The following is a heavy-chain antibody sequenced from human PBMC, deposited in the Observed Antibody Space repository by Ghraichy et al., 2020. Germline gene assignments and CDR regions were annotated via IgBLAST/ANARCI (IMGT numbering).Heavy chain of an antibody. V-gene: IGHV3-48*02. Sequence: LSLTCAASGFTFSSYSMNWVRQAPGKGLEWVSYISSSSTIYYADSVKGRFTISRDNAKNSLYLQMNSLRDEDTAVYYCARDRTPHYDFWSGYYYYGMDVWGQGTTVTVSS. D-gene: IGHD3-3*01. CDR1: GFTFSSYS. J-gene: IGHJ6*02. CDR3: ARDRTPHYDFWSGYYYYGMDV. CDR2: ISSSSTI.